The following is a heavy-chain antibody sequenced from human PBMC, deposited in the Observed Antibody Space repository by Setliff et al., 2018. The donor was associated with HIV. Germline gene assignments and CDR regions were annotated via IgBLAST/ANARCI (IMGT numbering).Heavy chain of an antibody. Sequence: GGSLRLSCAASGFTFSTHCMNWVRQAPGKGLEWISSISWRSTYIYYSDSVKGRFTISRDDATNSLFLQMNSLRDEDTAVYYCSRSQGIGNYYMDDWGTGTTVTVSS. CDR1: GFTFSTHC. D-gene: IGHD3-10*01. CDR2: ISWRSTYI. V-gene: IGHV3-21*06. CDR3: SRSQGIGNYYMDD. J-gene: IGHJ6*03.